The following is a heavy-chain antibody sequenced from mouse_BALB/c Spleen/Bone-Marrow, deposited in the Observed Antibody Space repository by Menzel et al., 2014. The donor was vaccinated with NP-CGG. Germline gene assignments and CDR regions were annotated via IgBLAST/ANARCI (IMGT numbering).Heavy chain of an antibody. CDR2: INPSTGYT. J-gene: IGHJ2*01. D-gene: IGHD4-1*01. CDR1: GYTFTSHW. Sequence: VKLVESGAELAKPGASVKMSCKASGYTFTSHWMHWVKQRPGQGLEWIGYINPSTGYTEYNQKFKDKATLTADKSSSTAYMQLSSLTSEDSAVYYCATGTYYFDYWGQGTTLTVSS. CDR3: ATGTYYFDY. V-gene: IGHV1-7*01.